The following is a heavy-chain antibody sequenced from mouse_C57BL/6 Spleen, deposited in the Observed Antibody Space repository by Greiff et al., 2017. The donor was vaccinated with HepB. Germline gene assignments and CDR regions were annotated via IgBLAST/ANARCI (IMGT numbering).Heavy chain of an antibody. CDR3: TTYYGSSSYYFDY. Sequence: EVKLQQSGAELVRPGASVKLSCTASGFNIKDDYMHWVKQRPEQGLEWIGWIDPENGDTEYASKFQGKATITADTSSNTAYLQLSSLTSEDTAVYYCTTYYGSSSYYFDYWGQGTTLTVSS. CDR1: GFNIKDDY. CDR2: IDPENGDT. V-gene: IGHV14-4*01. D-gene: IGHD1-1*01. J-gene: IGHJ2*01.